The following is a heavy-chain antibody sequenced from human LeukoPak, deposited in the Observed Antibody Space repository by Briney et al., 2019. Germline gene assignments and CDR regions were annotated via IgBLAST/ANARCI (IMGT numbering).Heavy chain of an antibody. CDR1: GFTFSSYS. Sequence: GGSLRLSCAASGFTFSSYSMNWVRQAPGKGLEWVSSISSSSSYIYYADSVKGRFTISRDNAKNSLYLQMNSLRAEDTAVYYCAREPTVTYNWFDPWGQGTLVTVSS. CDR3: AREPTVTYNWFDP. D-gene: IGHD4-11*01. V-gene: IGHV3-21*01. J-gene: IGHJ5*02. CDR2: ISSSSSYI.